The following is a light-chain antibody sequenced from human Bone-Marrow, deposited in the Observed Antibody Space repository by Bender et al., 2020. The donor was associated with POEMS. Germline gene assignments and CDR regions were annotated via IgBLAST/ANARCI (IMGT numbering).Light chain of an antibody. Sequence: QSVLTQPPSASGTPGQRVTISCSGSRSNIGSNTVNWYQQLPGTAPKLLIYNNNQRPSGVPDRFSGSKSGTSASLAFSGLQSEDEADYYCAVWYDSLNGWVFGGGTKLTVL. CDR1: RSNIGSNT. J-gene: IGLJ3*02. CDR3: AVWYDSLNGWV. V-gene: IGLV1-44*01. CDR2: NNN.